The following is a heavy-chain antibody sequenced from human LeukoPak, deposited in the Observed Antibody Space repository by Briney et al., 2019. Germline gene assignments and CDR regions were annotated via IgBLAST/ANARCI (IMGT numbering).Heavy chain of an antibody. D-gene: IGHD2-2*01. CDR3: AKEQDNRLLLSHFDY. CDR1: GFTLSYYG. CDR2: TWSNGRDK. V-gene: IGHV3-33*06. Sequence: GGSLRLSCAASGFTLSYYGIHWVRQAPGKGLEWMTVTWSNGRDKYYVDSVKGRFTISRDNSKNTVYLDMNSLRAEDTAVYYCAKEQDNRLLLSHFDYWGQGILVTVSS. J-gene: IGHJ4*02.